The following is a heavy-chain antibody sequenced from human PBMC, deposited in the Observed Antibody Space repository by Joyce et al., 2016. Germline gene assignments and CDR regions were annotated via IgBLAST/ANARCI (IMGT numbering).Heavy chain of an antibody. V-gene: IGHV1-2*02. CDR2: INPYSGDT. J-gene: IGHJ4*02. D-gene: IGHD6-19*01. CDR3: ATYRTSGLVFDY. Sequence: QVQLVQSGAEVKKPGASVRVSCKASGYTFIDKYIHWVRQAPGQGRECMGWINPYSGDTNYAQKFQGRVTMTRDTSIGTAYVELSRLTYDDTAVYYCATYRTSGLVFDYWGQGTLVTVSS. CDR1: GYTFIDKY.